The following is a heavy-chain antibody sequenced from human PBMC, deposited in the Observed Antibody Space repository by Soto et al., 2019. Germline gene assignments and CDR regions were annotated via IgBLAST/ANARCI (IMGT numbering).Heavy chain of an antibody. D-gene: IGHD3-3*01. V-gene: IGHV1-69*06. Sequence: QVQLVQSGAEVKKPGSSVKVSCKASGGTFSSYAISWVRQAPGQGLEWMGGIIPIFGTANYAQKFQGRVTITADKSTITAYMELSSLRSEDTAVYYCARGSVSYYDFLSGYYRDGMDVWGQGTTVTVSS. CDR2: IIPIFGTA. J-gene: IGHJ6*02. CDR3: ARGSVSYYDFLSGYYRDGMDV. CDR1: GGTFSSYA.